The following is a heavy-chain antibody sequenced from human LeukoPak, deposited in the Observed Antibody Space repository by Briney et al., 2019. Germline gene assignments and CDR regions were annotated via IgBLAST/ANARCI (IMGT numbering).Heavy chain of an antibody. CDR3: ARQPNKNFFDY. Sequence: SETLSLTCSVSDGSISGYYWSWIRQPPGKGLEWIGYIYYGGGTSYNPSLKSRVTMSVDTSRNQFSLKVTSATAAGTAVYYCARQPNKNFFDYWGPGTPVTVSS. CDR1: DGSISGYY. V-gene: IGHV4-59*08. J-gene: IGHJ4*02. CDR2: IYYGGGT.